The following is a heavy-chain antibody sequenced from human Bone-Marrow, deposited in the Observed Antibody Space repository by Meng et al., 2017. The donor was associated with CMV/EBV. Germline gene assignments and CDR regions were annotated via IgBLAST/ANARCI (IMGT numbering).Heavy chain of an antibody. V-gene: IGHV1-8*03. D-gene: IGHD6-13*01. CDR1: GYTFTSYD. CDR2: MNPNSGNT. CDR3: ARIPGSSWLSFRVEYYYYGMDV. J-gene: IGHJ6*01. Sequence: ASVKVSCKASGYTFTSYDINWVRQATGQGLEWMGWMNPNSGNTGYAQKFQGRVTITRNTSISTAYMELSSLRSEDTAVYYCARIPGSSWLSFRVEYYYYGMDVWGPGTTVTCSS.